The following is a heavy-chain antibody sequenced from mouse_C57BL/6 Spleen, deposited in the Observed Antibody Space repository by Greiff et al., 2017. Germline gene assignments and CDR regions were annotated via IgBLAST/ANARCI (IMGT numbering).Heavy chain of an antibody. D-gene: IGHD1-1*01. CDR1: GYTFTSYG. CDR2: IYPRSGNT. V-gene: IGHV1-81*01. CDR3: AREDYYGSRWYFDV. J-gene: IGHJ1*03. Sequence: QVQLQQSGAELARPGASVKLSCKASGYTFTSYGISWVKQRTGQGLEWIGEIYPRSGNTYYNEKFKGKATLTADKSSSTAYMELRSLTSEDSAVYFCAREDYYGSRWYFDVWGTGTTVTVSS.